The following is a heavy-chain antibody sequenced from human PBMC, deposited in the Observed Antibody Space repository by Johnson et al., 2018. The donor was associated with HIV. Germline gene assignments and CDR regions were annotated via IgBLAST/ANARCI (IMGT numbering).Heavy chain of an antibody. CDR1: GFTFSSYA. CDR2: ISSSGSNI. D-gene: IGHD2-15*01. V-gene: IGHV3-48*04. Sequence: VQLVESGGGVVQPGRSLRLSCAASGFTFSSYAMHWVRQAPGKGLEWVSYISSSGSNIYYADSVKGRFTISRDNAKNSLYLQMNRLRAEDTAVYYCAREGIYCTGGRCYVAAFDIWGQGTKVTVSS. J-gene: IGHJ3*02. CDR3: AREGIYCTGGRCYVAAFDI.